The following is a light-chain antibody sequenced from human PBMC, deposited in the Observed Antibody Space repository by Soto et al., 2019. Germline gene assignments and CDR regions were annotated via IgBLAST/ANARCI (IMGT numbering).Light chain of an antibody. CDR1: SSDVGGYNF. CDR3: SSYTFSSVL. Sequence: QSALTQPASVSGSPGQSITISCSGTSSDVGGYNFVSWYQQHPGKAPKLMIYDVSNRPSGVSNRFSGSKSGNTASLTISGLQAEDEADYYCSSYTFSSVLFGGGTKLTVL. CDR2: DVS. J-gene: IGLJ2*01. V-gene: IGLV2-14*01.